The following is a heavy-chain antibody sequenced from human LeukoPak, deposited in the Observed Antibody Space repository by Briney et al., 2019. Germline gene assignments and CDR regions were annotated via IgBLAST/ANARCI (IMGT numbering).Heavy chain of an antibody. D-gene: IGHD4-17*01. J-gene: IGHJ6*02. CDR1: GFTFSSYA. Sequence: GGSLRLSCAASGFTFSSYAMHWVRQAPGKGLEWAAVISYDGSNKYYADSVKGRFTISRDNSKNTLYLQMNSLRAEDTAVYYCARDRSYGDPYYYYGMDVWGQGTTVTVSS. V-gene: IGHV3-30-3*01. CDR3: ARDRSYGDPYYYYGMDV. CDR2: ISYDGSNK.